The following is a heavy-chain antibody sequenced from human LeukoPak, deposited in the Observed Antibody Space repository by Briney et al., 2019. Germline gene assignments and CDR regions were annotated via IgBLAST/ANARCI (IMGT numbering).Heavy chain of an antibody. CDR1: GFTFSSYN. D-gene: IGHD6-13*01. CDR3: ARFIAPAGYFDY. CDR2: ISSSSSYI. V-gene: IGHV3-21*01. J-gene: IGHJ4*02. Sequence: GGSLRLSCAASGFTFSSYNMNWVRQAPGKGLEWVSSISSSSSYIYYADSLKGRFTISRDNAKNSLYLQMNSLRAEDTAVYYCARFIAPAGYFDYWGQGTLVTVSS.